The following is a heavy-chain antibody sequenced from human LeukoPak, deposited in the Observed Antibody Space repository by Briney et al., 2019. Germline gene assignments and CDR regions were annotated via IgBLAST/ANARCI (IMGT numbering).Heavy chain of an antibody. J-gene: IGHJ4*02. CDR3: ARAVVHDNSH. CDR2: ISSSGSTI. Sequence: GGSLRLSCAASGLTFSSYEMNWVRQAPGKGLEWVSYISSSGSTIYYADSVKGRFTISRDNAKNSLYLQMNSLRAEDTAVYYCARAVVHDNSHWGQGTPVTVSS. D-gene: IGHD5-24*01. V-gene: IGHV3-48*03. CDR1: GLTFSSYE.